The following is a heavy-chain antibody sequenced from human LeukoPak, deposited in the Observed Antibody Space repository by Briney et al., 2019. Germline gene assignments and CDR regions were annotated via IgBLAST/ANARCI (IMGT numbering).Heavy chain of an antibody. CDR1: GGSISSSSYY. CDR3: ARQTFGEFDY. CDR2: IYYSGST. D-gene: IGHD3-10*01. Sequence: SETLSLTCTVSGGSISSSSYYWGWIRQPPGKGLEWIGSIYYSGSTYYNPSLKSRVTISVDTSKNQFSLKLSSGTAADTAVYYCARQTFGEFDYWGQGTLVTVSS. J-gene: IGHJ4*02. V-gene: IGHV4-39*01.